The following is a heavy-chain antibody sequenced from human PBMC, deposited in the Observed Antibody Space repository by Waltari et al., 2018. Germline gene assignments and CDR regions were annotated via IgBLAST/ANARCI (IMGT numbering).Heavy chain of an antibody. Sequence: DVQVVESGGGLVRPGGSLRLSCIGSGFNFSNYFIHWVRQAPGEGPVGVARINNDGSIVNYADSVKGRCSISRDNAKSTVYLQMNNLRGEDTALYHCLNYDFDSWGQGTLVTVSS. V-gene: IGHV3-74*01. CDR3: LNYDFDS. J-gene: IGHJ4*02. D-gene: IGHD1-7*01. CDR2: INNDGSIV. CDR1: GFNFSNYF.